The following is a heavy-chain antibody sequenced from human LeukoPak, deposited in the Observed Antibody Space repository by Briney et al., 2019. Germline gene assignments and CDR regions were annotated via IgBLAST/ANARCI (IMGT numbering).Heavy chain of an antibody. CDR3: ARDELSAAAAGIPGY. CDR1: GYTFTGYY. CDR2: INPNSGGT. J-gene: IGHJ4*02. D-gene: IGHD6-13*01. V-gene: IGHV1-2*02. Sequence: ASVKVSCKASGYTFTGYYMHWVRQAPGQGLEWMGLINPNSGGTNYAQKFQGRVTMTRDTSISTAYMELSRLRSDDTAVYYCARDELSAAAAGIPGYWGQGTLVTVSS.